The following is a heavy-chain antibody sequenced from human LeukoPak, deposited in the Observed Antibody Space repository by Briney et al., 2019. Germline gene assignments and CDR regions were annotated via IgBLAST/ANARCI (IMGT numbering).Heavy chain of an antibody. J-gene: IGHJ3*02. Sequence: PGGSLRLSCAASGFTFSSYAMSWVRQAPGKGLEWVSAISGSGGSTYYADSVKGRFTISRDNSKNTLYLQMNSLRAEDTAVYYCAKDRYYGSGSNNAFDIWGQGTMVTVSS. D-gene: IGHD3-10*01. CDR1: GFTFSSYA. CDR2: ISGSGGST. CDR3: AKDRYYGSGSNNAFDI. V-gene: IGHV3-23*01.